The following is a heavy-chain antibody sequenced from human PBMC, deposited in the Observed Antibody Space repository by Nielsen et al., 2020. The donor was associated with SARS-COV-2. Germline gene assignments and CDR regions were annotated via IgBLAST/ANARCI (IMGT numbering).Heavy chain of an antibody. CDR2: INPNSGGT. V-gene: IGHV1-2*02. Sequence: ASVKVSCKASGYTFTGYYMHWVRQAPGQGLEWMGWINPNSGGTNYAQKFQGRVTMTRDTSTSTVYMELSSLRSEDTAVYYCARRISGTRLDYWGQGTLVTVSS. J-gene: IGHJ4*02. CDR3: ARRISGTRLDY. D-gene: IGHD1-14*01. CDR1: GYTFTGYY.